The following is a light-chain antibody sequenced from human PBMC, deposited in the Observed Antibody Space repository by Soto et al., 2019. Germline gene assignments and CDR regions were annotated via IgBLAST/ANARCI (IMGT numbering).Light chain of an antibody. CDR1: RSVTNNY. J-gene: IGKJ1*01. CDR2: GAS. CDR3: QQYGSSWT. V-gene: IGKV3-20*01. Sequence: PGERATLSCRASRSVTNNYLAWHQQKPGQTPRLLIYGASSRATGIPDRFSGSGSGTDFTLTISRLEPEDFGMYYCQQYGSSWTFGQGTKVDIK.